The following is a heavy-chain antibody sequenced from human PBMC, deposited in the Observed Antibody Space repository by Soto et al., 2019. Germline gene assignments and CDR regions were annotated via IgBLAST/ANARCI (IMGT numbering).Heavy chain of an antibody. D-gene: IGHD6-13*01. CDR2: IYYSGST. CDR1: GGSISSYY. Sequence: SETLSLTCTVSGGSISSYYWSWIRQPPGKGLEWIGYIYYSGSTNYNPSLKSRVTISVDTSKNQFSLKLSSVTAADTAVYYCARGYSSSSHYYYYYYYMDVWGKGTTVTVSS. J-gene: IGHJ6*03. V-gene: IGHV4-59*01. CDR3: ARGYSSSSHYYYYYYYMDV.